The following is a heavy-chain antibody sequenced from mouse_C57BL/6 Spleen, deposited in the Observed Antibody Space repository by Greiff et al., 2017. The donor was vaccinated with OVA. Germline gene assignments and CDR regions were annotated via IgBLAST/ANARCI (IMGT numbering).Heavy chain of an antibody. V-gene: IGHV1-26*01. J-gene: IGHJ1*03. CDR2: INPNNGGT. D-gene: IGHD1-1*01. CDR1: GYTFTDYY. CDR3: ARDYGSSYRYFDV. Sequence: VQLHQSGPELVKPGASVKISCKASGYTFTDYYMNWVKQSHGKSLEWIGDINPNNGGTSYNQKFKGKATLTVDKSSSTAYMERRSLTSEDSAVYYCARDYGSSYRYFDVWGTGTTVTVSS.